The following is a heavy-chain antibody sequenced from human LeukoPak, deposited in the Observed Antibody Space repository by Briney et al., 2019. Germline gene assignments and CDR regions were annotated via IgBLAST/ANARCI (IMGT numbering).Heavy chain of an antibody. CDR1: GGSISSSSYY. CDR2: IYYSGST. J-gene: IGHJ4*02. Sequence: PSETLSLTCTVSGGSISSSSYYWGWIRQPPGKGLEWIGSIYYSGSTYYNPSLKSRVTISVDTSKNQFSLKLSSVTAADTAVYYCARAQSNQMATKTWGQGTLVTVSS. D-gene: IGHD5-24*01. V-gene: IGHV4-39*07. CDR3: ARAQSNQMATKT.